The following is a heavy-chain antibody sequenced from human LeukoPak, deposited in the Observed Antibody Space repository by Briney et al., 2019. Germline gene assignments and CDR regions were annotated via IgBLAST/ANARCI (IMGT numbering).Heavy chain of an antibody. Sequence: ASVKVSCKASGYTFTSYDINWVRQATGQGLEWMGWMNPNSGNTGYAQKFQGRVTMTRNTSISTAYMELSSLRSEDTAVYYCARSYYGSGSYSLWSYYHVSSGFKHGSTLDYWGQGTLVTVSS. CDR1: GYTFTSYD. D-gene: IGHD3-10*01. CDR3: ARSYYGSGSYSLWSYYHVSSGFKHGSTLDY. CDR2: MNPNSGNT. V-gene: IGHV1-8*01. J-gene: IGHJ4*02.